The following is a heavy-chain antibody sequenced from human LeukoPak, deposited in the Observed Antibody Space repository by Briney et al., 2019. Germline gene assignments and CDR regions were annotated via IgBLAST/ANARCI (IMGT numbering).Heavy chain of an antibody. CDR2: ISYDGSNK. CDR3: ARESTGGSLEIDY. Sequence: GGSLRLSCAASGFTFSSYAMHWVRQAPGKGLEWVAVISYDGSNKYYADSVKGRFTISRDNSKNTLYLQMNSLRSDDTAVYYCARESTGGSLEIDYWGQGTLVTVSS. D-gene: IGHD2-8*02. J-gene: IGHJ4*02. V-gene: IGHV3-30*04. CDR1: GFTFSSYA.